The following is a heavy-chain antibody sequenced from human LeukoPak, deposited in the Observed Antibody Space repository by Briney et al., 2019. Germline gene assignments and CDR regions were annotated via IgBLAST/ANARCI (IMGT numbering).Heavy chain of an antibody. CDR2: LSGSSGST. J-gene: IGHJ4*02. CDR1: GFTFSSHV. V-gene: IGHV3-23*01. Sequence: GRSLRLPCAASGFTFSSHVMNWVRQPSGKALECVSALSGSSGSTHCTDSVKGRFTISSDNSKKTLYVQMNSLRVEDTAVYYCAKGLGSGWYEVDYWGQGTLVTVS. CDR3: AKGLGSGWYEVDY. D-gene: IGHD6-19*01.